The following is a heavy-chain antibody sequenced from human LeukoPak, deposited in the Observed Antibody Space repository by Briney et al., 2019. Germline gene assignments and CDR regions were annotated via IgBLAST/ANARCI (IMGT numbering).Heavy chain of an antibody. CDR3: ARGCSGGSCYSDYYYGMDV. CDR2: ISSSGTTI. V-gene: IGHV3-48*03. CDR1: GFTFSSYE. J-gene: IGHJ6*02. Sequence: GGSLRLSCTASGFTFSSYEMNWVRQAPGKGLEWVSYISSSGTTIYYADSVKGRFTISRDNAKNSLYLQMNSLKTEDTAVYYCARGCSGGSCYSDYYYGMDVWGQGTTVTVSS. D-gene: IGHD2-15*01.